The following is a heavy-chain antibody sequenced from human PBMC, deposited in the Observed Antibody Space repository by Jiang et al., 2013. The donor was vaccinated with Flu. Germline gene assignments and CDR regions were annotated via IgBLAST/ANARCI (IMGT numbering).Heavy chain of an antibody. D-gene: IGHD4-23*01. Sequence: YGSGLVKPSQTLSLTCTVSGGSISSGSYYWSWIRQPAGKGLEWIGRIYTSGSTNYNPSLKSRVTISVDTSKNQFSLKLSSVTAADTAVYYCARELRWPDAFDIWGQGTSGHRLF. CDR3: ARELRWPDAFDI. CDR2: IYTSGST. CDR1: GGSISSGSYY. V-gene: IGHV4-61*02. J-gene: IGHJ3*02.